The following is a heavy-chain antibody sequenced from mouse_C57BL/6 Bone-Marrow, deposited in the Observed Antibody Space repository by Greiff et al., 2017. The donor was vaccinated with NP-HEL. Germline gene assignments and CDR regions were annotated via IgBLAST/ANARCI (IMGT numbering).Heavy chain of an antibody. Sequence: EVQGVESGGDLVKPGGSLKLSCAASGFTFSSYGMSWVRQTPDKRLEWVATISSGGSYTYYLDSVKGRFTISRDNAKNTLYLQMSSLKSEDTAMYYCARLTVVATRFAYWGQGTLVTVSA. CDR1: GFTFSSYG. CDR2: ISSGGSYT. CDR3: ARLTVVATRFAY. J-gene: IGHJ3*01. D-gene: IGHD1-1*01. V-gene: IGHV5-6*01.